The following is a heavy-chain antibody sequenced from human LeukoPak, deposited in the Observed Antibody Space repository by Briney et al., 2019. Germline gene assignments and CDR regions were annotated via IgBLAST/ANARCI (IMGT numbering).Heavy chain of an antibody. CDR3: ARGHDCGDYMDY. V-gene: IGHV1-69*13. D-gene: IGHD4-17*01. Sequence: EASVKVSCKASGGTFSSYAISWVRQAPGQGLEWMGGIIPIFGTANYAQKFQGRVTITADESTSTAYMELSSLRSEDTAVYYCARGHDCGDYMDYWGQGTLVTVSS. J-gene: IGHJ4*02. CDR1: GGTFSSYA. CDR2: IIPIFGTA.